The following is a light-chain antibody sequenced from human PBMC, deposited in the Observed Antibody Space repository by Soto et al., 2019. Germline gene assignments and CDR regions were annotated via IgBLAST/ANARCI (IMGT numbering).Light chain of an antibody. Sequence: QSVLTQPPSVSGAPGQRVTISCTGSSSNIGAGYDVHWYQQLPGTAPKVLIYGNNNRPSGVPDRFSGSKSGTSASPAITGLQAEDEADYYCQSYDSSLSGYVFGTGTKLTVL. CDR1: SSNIGAGYD. CDR3: QSYDSSLSGYV. J-gene: IGLJ1*01. CDR2: GNN. V-gene: IGLV1-40*01.